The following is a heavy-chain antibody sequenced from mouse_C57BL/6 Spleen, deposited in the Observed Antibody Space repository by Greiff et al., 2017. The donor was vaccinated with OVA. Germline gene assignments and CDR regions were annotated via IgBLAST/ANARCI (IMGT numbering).Heavy chain of an antibody. CDR2: IYPRSGNT. CDR1: GYTFTSYG. Sequence: VKLQESGAELARPGASVKLSCKASGYTFTSYGISWVKQRTGQGLEWIGEIYPRSGNTYYNEKFKGKATLTADKSSSTAYMELRSLTSEDSAVYFCAREDEGSFAYWGQGTLVTVSA. J-gene: IGHJ3*01. CDR3: AREDEGSFAY. V-gene: IGHV1-81*01.